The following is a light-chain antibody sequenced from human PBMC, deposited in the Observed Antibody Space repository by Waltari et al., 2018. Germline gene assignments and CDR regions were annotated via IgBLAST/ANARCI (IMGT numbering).Light chain of an antibody. J-gene: IGLJ2*01. V-gene: IGLV1-44*01. Sequence: QSVLTQPPSASGTPGQRVTTSCSGSSSNLGSNIVNWYQHVPGTAPKLLIYSNNQRPSGLPDRFSGSKSGTSASLAISGIQSEDEADYYCSTWDDSLNGPVFGGGTKLTVL. CDR1: SSNLGSNI. CDR2: SNN. CDR3: STWDDSLNGPV.